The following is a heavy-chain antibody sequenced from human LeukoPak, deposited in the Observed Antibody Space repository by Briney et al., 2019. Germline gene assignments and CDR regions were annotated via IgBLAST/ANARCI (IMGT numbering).Heavy chain of an antibody. CDR2: ISGSGGST. D-gene: IGHD3-10*01. CDR1: GFTFSSYA. Sequence: GGSLRLSCAASGFTFSSYAMSWVRQAPGKGLEWVSAISGSGGSTYYADSAKGRFTIPRDNSKNTLYLQMNSLRAEDTAVYYCAKAVKLLWFGELLFDWGQGTLVTVSS. J-gene: IGHJ4*02. CDR3: AKAVKLLWFGELLFD. V-gene: IGHV3-23*01.